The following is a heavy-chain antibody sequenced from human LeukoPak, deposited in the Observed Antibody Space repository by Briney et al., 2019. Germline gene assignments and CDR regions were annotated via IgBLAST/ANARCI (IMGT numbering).Heavy chain of an antibody. CDR1: GGSISSGGYY. CDR2: IYYSGST. D-gene: IGHD5-18*01. Sequence: PSQTLSLTCTVSGGSISSGGYYWSWIRQHPGKGLEWIGYIYYSGSTNYNPSLKSRVTISVDTSKNQFSLKLSSVTAADTAVYYCARGEVAAMENGRPRYYFDYWGQGTLVTVSS. J-gene: IGHJ4*02. CDR3: ARGEVAAMENGRPRYYFDY. V-gene: IGHV4-31*03.